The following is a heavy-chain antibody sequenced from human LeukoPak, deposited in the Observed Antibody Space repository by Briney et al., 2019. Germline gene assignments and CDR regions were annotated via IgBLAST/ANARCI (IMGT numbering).Heavy chain of an antibody. D-gene: IGHD6-13*01. Sequence: GRSLRLSCAASGFTFSSYGMHWVRQAPGKGLEWVAVISYDGSNKYYADSVKGRFTISRDNSKNTLYLQMNSLRAEDTAVYYCATAIPRYSGSFLDYWGQGTLVTVSS. V-gene: IGHV3-30*03. J-gene: IGHJ4*02. CDR3: ATAIPRYSGSFLDY. CDR1: GFTFSSYG. CDR2: ISYDGSNK.